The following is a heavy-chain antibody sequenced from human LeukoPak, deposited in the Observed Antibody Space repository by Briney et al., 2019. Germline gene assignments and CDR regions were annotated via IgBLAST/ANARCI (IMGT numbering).Heavy chain of an antibody. CDR3: ARRDGSGLFDP. V-gene: IGHV5-51*01. CDR1: GYSFTRYW. Sequence: GESLKISCKGSGYSFTRYWIGWVRQMPGKGLEWMGIIYPADSDTRYSPSFQGQVAISADKSITTAYLQWSSLKASDTAIYYCARRDGSGLFDPWGQGTLVTVSS. CDR2: IYPADSDT. J-gene: IGHJ5*02. D-gene: IGHD3-10*01.